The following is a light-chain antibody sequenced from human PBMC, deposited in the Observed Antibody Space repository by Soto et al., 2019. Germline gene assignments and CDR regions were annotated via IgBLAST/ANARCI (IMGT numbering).Light chain of an antibody. CDR1: QSVSSSY. CDR2: GAS. CDR3: QQSNNWPPLT. V-gene: IGKV3-20*01. J-gene: IGKJ4*01. Sequence: EIVLTQSPGTLSLSPGERATLSCRASQSVSSSYLAWYQQKPGQPPRLLIYGASSRATGIPDRFSGSGSGTDFSLTISSLQIEDFALYYCQQSNNWPPLTFGGGTKVEIK.